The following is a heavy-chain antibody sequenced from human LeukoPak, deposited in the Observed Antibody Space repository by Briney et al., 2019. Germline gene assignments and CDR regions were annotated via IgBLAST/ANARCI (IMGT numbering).Heavy chain of an antibody. CDR3: ARDVDGMDV. V-gene: IGHV1-2*02. CDR1: GYTFTGHY. CDR2: INPKSGGA. Sequence: ASVKVSCKASGYTFTGHYMHWVRQAPGQGLEWMGWINPKSGGANYAQTFQGRVTMTRDTSISAAYMELSRLRSDDTAVYYCARDVDGMDVWGQGTTVTVSS. D-gene: IGHD2-15*01. J-gene: IGHJ6*02.